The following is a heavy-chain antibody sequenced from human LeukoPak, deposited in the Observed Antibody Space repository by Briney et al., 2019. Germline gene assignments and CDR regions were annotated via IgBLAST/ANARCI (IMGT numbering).Heavy chain of an antibody. CDR1: GYTFTSYD. D-gene: IGHD6-19*01. Sequence: ASVKVSCKASGYTFTSYDINWMRQATGQGLEWMGWMSPNSGNTGYAQKFQGRVTMTRDTSISTAYMELSSLRSEDTAVYYCASSIAVAGTGPFDIWGQGTMVTVSS. J-gene: IGHJ3*02. V-gene: IGHV1-8*01. CDR3: ASSIAVAGTGPFDI. CDR2: MSPNSGNT.